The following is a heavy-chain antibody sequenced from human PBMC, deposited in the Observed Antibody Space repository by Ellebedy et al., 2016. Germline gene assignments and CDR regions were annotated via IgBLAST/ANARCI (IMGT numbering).Heavy chain of an antibody. CDR3: TTVYRYNYDSV. Sequence: GGSLRLSCAASGFTFSNAWMNWVRQAPGKGLEWVGRIKSKTDGGAADHAAPVKGRFTSSRDDSKNTLYLQMNSLKTEDTAVYFCTTVYRYNYDSVWGQGTLVTVSS. D-gene: IGHD5-18*01. CDR2: IKSKTDGGAA. CDR1: GFTFSNAW. V-gene: IGHV3-15*01. J-gene: IGHJ4*02.